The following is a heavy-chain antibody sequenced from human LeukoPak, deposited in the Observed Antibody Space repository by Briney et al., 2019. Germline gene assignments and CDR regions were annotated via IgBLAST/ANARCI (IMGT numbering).Heavy chain of an antibody. Sequence: GGSLRLSCAASGFTFSTYEMHWVRQAPGKGLEWVSYISRGGNFIYYADSVKGRFTISRDDAKNSLFLQMNSLRGEDTAVYYCARDSFSDYYYYMDVWGKGTAVTVSS. CDR2: ISRGGNFI. CDR3: ARDSFSDYYYYMDV. V-gene: IGHV3-48*03. J-gene: IGHJ6*03. D-gene: IGHD3-3*02. CDR1: GFTFSTYE.